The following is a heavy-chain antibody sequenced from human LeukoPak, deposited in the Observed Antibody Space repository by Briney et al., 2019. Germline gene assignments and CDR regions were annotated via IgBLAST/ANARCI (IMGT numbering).Heavy chain of an antibody. CDR2: IYTSGST. D-gene: IGHD5-18*01. Sequence: RASETLSLTCTVSGGSISSYYWSWIRQPPGKGLEWIGYIYTSGSTNYNPSLKSRVTISVDTSKNQFSLKLSSVTAADTAVYYCARRWGSYGPEGRFDPWGQGTLVTVSS. CDR1: GGSISSYY. V-gene: IGHV4-4*09. J-gene: IGHJ5*02. CDR3: ARRWGSYGPEGRFDP.